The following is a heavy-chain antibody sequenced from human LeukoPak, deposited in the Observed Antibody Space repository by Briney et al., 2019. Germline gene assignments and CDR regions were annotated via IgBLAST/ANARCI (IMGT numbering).Heavy chain of an antibody. CDR1: GFTFDDYA. V-gene: IGHV3-9*01. J-gene: IGHJ4*02. Sequence: GGSLRLSCAASGFTFDDYAMHWVRQAPGKGLEWVSGISWNSGSIGYADSVKGRFTISRDNSKNTVYLQTNSLRAEDTAVYYCARDLWGAFDNWGQGTLVTVSS. D-gene: IGHD2-21*01. CDR2: ISWNSGSI. CDR3: ARDLWGAFDN.